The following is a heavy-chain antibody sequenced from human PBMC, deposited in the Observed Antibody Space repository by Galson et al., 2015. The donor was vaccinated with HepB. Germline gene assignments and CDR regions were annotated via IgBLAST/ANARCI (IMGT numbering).Heavy chain of an antibody. D-gene: IGHD2-2*01. CDR3: ARDRSTSRGAFDI. CDR1: GFTFSSYG. Sequence: SLRLSCAASGFTFSSYGMHWVRQAPGKGLEWVAVIWYDGSNKYYADSVKGRFTISRDNSKNTLYLQMNSLRAEDTAVYYCARDRSTSRGAFDIWGQGTMVTVSS. V-gene: IGHV3-33*08. CDR2: IWYDGSNK. J-gene: IGHJ3*02.